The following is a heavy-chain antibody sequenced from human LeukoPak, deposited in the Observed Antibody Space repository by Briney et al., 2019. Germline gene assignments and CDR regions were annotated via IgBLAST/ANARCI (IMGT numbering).Heavy chain of an antibody. D-gene: IGHD6-6*01. Sequence: SETLSLTCTVSGGSISTYYWNWIRQPPGKGLEWIGYIYHSGSTNYNPSLQSRVTISVDTSRNQFSLNLNSVTAADTAVYYCARGGAARLHFQNWGQGTLVTVSS. CDR3: ARGGAARLHFQN. J-gene: IGHJ1*01. V-gene: IGHV4-59*01. CDR2: IYHSGST. CDR1: GGSISTYY.